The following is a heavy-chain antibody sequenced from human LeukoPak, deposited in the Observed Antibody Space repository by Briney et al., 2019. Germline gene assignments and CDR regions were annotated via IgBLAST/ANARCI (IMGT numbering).Heavy chain of an antibody. D-gene: IGHD4-17*01. CDR1: GDSISSDY. CDR3: ARTRPQDHGTSYMDV. CDR2: IFYSGTT. V-gene: IGHV4-59*08. J-gene: IGHJ6*03. Sequence: SETLSLTCDVSGDSISSDYWSWIRQSPEKGLEWIGFIFYSGTTTYNPSLQSRVTISVDTSKNKFYLKLTSVTAADTAVYYCARTRPQDHGTSYMDVWGKGTTVTV.